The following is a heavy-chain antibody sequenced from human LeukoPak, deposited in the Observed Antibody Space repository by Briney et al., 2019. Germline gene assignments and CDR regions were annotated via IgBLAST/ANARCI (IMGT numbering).Heavy chain of an antibody. D-gene: IGHD5-18*01. CDR2: INHSGST. CDR1: GGSFSGYY. J-gene: IGHJ6*02. CDR3: ARGGRPLVDTTMVSRTVAVYYYVMDV. V-gene: IGHV4-34*01. Sequence: SETLSLTCGVYGGSFSGYYWSWIRQPPGKGLEWIGEINHSGSTNYNPSLKSRVTISVDTSKNKFSLKLSSVTAADTAVYYCARGGRPLVDTTMVSRTVAVYYYVMDVWGQGTTVTVSS.